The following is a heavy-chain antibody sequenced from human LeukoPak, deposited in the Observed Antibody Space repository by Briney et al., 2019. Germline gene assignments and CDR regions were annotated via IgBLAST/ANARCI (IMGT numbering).Heavy chain of an antibody. CDR1: GFTFSSYE. V-gene: IGHV3-48*03. Sequence: PGRSLRLSCAASGFTFSSYEMNWVRQAPGKGLEWVSYISSSGSTTYYADSVKGRFTISRDNSKNTLYLQMNSLRADDTAVYYCAKMVREFYTISYYFDYWGQGTLVTVSS. D-gene: IGHD2-8*01. CDR2: ISSSGSTT. J-gene: IGHJ4*02. CDR3: AKMVREFYTISYYFDY.